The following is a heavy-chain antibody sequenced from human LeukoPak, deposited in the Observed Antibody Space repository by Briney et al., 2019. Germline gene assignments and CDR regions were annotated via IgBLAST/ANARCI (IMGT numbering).Heavy chain of an antibody. CDR3: ARVTNDSTWHNVGGDNHYYYYMDV. D-gene: IGHD2-15*01. V-gene: IGHV4-59*12. J-gene: IGHJ6*03. CDR1: GGSISSSF. Sequence: SETLSLTCTVSGGSISSSFWAWIRQPLGKGLEWIGYIYYSGRTNYNPSLQRRVTMSADRSKNQFSLELSSVTAADTAVYYCARVTNDSTWHNVGGDNHYYYYMDVWGRGTTVTVSS. CDR2: IYYSGRT.